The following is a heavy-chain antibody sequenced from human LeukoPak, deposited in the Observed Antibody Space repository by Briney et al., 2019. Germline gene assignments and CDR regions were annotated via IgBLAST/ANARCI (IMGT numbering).Heavy chain of an antibody. CDR2: IYYSGST. D-gene: IGHD3-9*01. CDR3: ARQSSDILTGYYRGPYYYYGMDV. J-gene: IGHJ6*02. V-gene: IGHV4-39*01. Sequence: SETLSLTCTVSGGSISSNNYYWGWIRQPPGKGLEWFGSIYYSGSTYYNPSLKSGVTISVDTSKNQFSLKLSSVTAADTAVYYCARQSSDILTGYYRGPYYYYGMDVWGQGTTVTVSS. CDR1: GGSISSNNYY.